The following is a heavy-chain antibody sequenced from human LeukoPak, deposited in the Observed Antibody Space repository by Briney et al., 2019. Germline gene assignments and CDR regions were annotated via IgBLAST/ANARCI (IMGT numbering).Heavy chain of an antibody. CDR3: ARDGSGSYFPDAFDI. V-gene: IGHV3-48*01. CDR1: GFTFSSYS. Sequence: PGGSLRLSCAASGFTFSSYSMNWVRQAPGKGLEWVSYISSSSSTIYYADSVKGRFTISRDNAKNSLYLLMNSLRAEDTAVYYCARDGSGSYFPDAFDIWGQGTMVTVSS. D-gene: IGHD3-10*01. CDR2: ISSSSSTI. J-gene: IGHJ3*02.